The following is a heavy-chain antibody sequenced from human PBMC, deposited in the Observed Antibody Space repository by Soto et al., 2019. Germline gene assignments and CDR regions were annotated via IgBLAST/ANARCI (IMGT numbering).Heavy chain of an antibody. CDR1: GFTFSSYG. Sequence: QVQLVESGGGVVQPGRSLRLSCVASGFTFSSYGMHWVRQAPGKGLEWVAIISYDGSNTYYADSVKCRFTISRDNSKNTLYLQMNSLRAEDTSVYYCGKEGGLSGSYYISSSYYFDYWGQGTLVTVSS. J-gene: IGHJ4*02. CDR2: ISYDGSNT. V-gene: IGHV3-30*18. D-gene: IGHD1-26*01. CDR3: GKEGGLSGSYYISSSYYFDY.